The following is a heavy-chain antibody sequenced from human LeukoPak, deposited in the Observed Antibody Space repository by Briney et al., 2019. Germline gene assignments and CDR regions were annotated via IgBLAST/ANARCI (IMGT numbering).Heavy chain of an antibody. CDR3: AKDSEGKGGYYDPFDY. V-gene: IGHV3-30*18. D-gene: IGHD3-22*01. J-gene: IGHJ4*02. Sequence: GGSLRLSCAASGFTFSSYGMHWVRQAPGKGLEWVAVISYDGSNKYYADSVKGRFTISRDNSKNTLYLQMNSLRAEDTAVYYCAKDSEGKGGYYDPFDYWGQGTLVTVSS. CDR1: GFTFSSYG. CDR2: ISYDGSNK.